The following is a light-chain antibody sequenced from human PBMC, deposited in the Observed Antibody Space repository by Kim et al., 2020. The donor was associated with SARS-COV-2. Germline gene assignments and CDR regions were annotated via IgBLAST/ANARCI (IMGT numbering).Light chain of an antibody. CDR3: QQSYSMYT. CDR2: AAS. Sequence: DIQMTQSPFSLSVSVGDRVTITCRASQSISRYLNWYQQKPGKAPKLLIYAASSLQSGVPSRFSGSGSGTDFTLTISSLQREDFATYYCQQSYSMYTFGQGTKLEI. J-gene: IGKJ2*01. V-gene: IGKV1-39*01. CDR1: QSISRY.